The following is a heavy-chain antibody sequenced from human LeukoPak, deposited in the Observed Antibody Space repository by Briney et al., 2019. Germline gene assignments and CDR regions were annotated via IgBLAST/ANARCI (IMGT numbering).Heavy chain of an antibody. V-gene: IGHV3-21*04. CDR1: GFTFSSYN. CDR2: ITSSSSYI. J-gene: IGHJ4*01. D-gene: IGHD3-22*01. Sequence: GGSLRLSCAASGFTFSSYNMNWVRQAPGKGPEWVSSITSSSSYIYYADSVKGRLTISRDNAQKSLYLQMNSLRAEDTALYYCARDSPYYYDSSGYYHLYFDYWGQGTLVTVSS. CDR3: ARDSPYYYDSSGYYHLYFDY.